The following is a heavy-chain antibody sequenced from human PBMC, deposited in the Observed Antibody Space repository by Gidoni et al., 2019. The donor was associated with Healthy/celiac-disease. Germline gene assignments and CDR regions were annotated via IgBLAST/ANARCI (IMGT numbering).Heavy chain of an antibody. CDR1: GGSISSSSYY. CDR3: ARQGVLWFGDVRLDAFDI. D-gene: IGHD3-10*01. CDR2: IYYSGRT. V-gene: IGHV4-39*01. Sequence: QLQLKDSGPGLVKPSETLSLTCTVSGGSISSSSYYWGWIRQPPGKGLEWIGSIYYSGRTYYNPSLKSRVTISVDTSKNQFSLKLSSVTAADTAVYYCARQGVLWFGDVRLDAFDIWGQGTMVTVSS. J-gene: IGHJ3*02.